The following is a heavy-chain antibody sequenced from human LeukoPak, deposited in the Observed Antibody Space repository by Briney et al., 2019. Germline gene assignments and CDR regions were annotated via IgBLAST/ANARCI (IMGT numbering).Heavy chain of an antibody. CDR2: ISAYNGNT. CDR1: GYTFTSYG. CDR3: ARGNYDSSGGLDAFDI. J-gene: IGHJ3*02. Sequence: GASVKVSCKASGYTFTSYGISWVRQAPGQGLKWMGWISAYNGNTNYAQKLQGRVTMTTDTSTSTAYMELRSLRSDDTAVYYCARGNYDSSGGLDAFDIWGQGTMVTVSS. D-gene: IGHD3-22*01. V-gene: IGHV1-18*01.